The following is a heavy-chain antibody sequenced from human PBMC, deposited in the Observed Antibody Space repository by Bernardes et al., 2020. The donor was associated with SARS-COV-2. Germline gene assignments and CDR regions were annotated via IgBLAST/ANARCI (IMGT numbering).Heavy chain of an antibody. CDR1: GFTFSSYW. CDR3: ARRSANYDILTGEGAFDI. V-gene: IGHV3-7*03. J-gene: IGHJ3*02. CDR2: IKQDGSEK. Sequence: GGSLRLSCAASGFTFSSYWMSWVRQAPGKGLEWVANIKQDGSEKYYVDSVKGRFTISRDNAKNSLYLQMNSLRAEDTALYHCARRSANYDILTGEGAFDIWGQGTMVTVSS. D-gene: IGHD3-9*01.